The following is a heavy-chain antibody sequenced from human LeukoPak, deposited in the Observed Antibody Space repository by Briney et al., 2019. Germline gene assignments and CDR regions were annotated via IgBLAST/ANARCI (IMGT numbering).Heavy chain of an antibody. J-gene: IGHJ6*02. D-gene: IGHD4-17*01. V-gene: IGHV1-46*01. CDR1: GYTFTSYY. CDR2: INPSDGST. Sequence: GASVKVSCKASGYTFTSYYMHWVRQAPGQGLEWMGVINPSDGSTTYAQKFQGRVTMTRDTSTSTVYMELSSLRSEDTAVYYCARDYGDYYYGMDVWGQGTTVTVSS. CDR3: ARDYGDYYYGMDV.